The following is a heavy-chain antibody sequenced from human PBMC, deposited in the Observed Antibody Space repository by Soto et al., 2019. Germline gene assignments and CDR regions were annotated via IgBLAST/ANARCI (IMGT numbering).Heavy chain of an antibody. Sequence: ASVKVSCKASGGTFSSYAISWVRQAPGQGLEWMGWINPNSGGTNYAQKFQGWVTMTRDTSISTAYMELSRLRSDDTAVYYCTVRYYYYGMDVWGQGTTVTVSS. J-gene: IGHJ6*02. CDR3: TVRYYYYGMDV. CDR2: INPNSGGT. CDR1: GGTFSSYA. V-gene: IGHV1-2*04.